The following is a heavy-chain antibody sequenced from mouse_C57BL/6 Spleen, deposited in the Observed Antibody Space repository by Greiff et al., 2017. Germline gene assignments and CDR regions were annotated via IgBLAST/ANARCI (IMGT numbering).Heavy chain of an antibody. Sequence: VQLHQSGAELVRPGASVTLSCKASGYPFTDYEMHWVKQTPVHGLAWIGSIDPKTGGTAYNQKFKGKARLTADNSSSTAYMELRSLTSEDSAVYYCTRTTVVECYFDYWGQGTSLTVSS. CDR3: TRTTVVECYFDY. CDR1: GYPFTDYE. V-gene: IGHV1-15*01. D-gene: IGHD1-1*01. CDR2: IDPKTGGT. J-gene: IGHJ2*02.